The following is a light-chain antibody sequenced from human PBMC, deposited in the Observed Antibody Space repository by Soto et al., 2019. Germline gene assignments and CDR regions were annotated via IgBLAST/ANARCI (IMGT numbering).Light chain of an antibody. CDR3: QQGDSFPFT. J-gene: IGKJ4*01. CDR1: QDISTW. Sequence: DIQMTQSPSSVSASVGDIVTITCRASQDISTWVAWYQQKPGKAPKLLISAASTLQSGVPGRFSGSGSGTDFTRIISSLQPEDFATYFCQQGDSFPFTFGGGTKVQIK. CDR2: AAS. V-gene: IGKV1-12*01.